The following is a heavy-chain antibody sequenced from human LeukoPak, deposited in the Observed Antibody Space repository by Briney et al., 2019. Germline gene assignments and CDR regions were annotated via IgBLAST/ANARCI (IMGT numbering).Heavy chain of an antibody. J-gene: IGHJ4*02. CDR2: ISGSGGST. D-gene: IGHD3/OR15-3a*01. CDR3: VKDIMIWGINSFDY. Sequence: GGSLRLSCAVSGFTLSSYAMSWVRQAPGKGLEWVSAISGSGGSTYYADSVKGRFTISRDNSKNTLYLQMNSLRAEDTAVYYCVKDIMIWGINSFDYWGQGALVIVSS. CDR1: GFTLSSYA. V-gene: IGHV3-23*01.